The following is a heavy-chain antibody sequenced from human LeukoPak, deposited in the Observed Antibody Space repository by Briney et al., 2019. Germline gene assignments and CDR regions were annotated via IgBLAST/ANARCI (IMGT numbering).Heavy chain of an antibody. V-gene: IGHV1-69*13. CDR2: IIPIFGTA. J-gene: IGHJ3*02. CDR3: AREREYSSSWYEVGSAFDI. D-gene: IGHD6-13*01. CDR1: GGTFSSYA. Sequence: GASVKVSCKASGGTFSSYAISWVRQAPGQGLEWMGGIIPIFGTANYAQKFQGRVTITADESTSTAYMELSSLRSEDTAVYYCAREREYSSSWYEVGSAFDIWGQGTMVTVSS.